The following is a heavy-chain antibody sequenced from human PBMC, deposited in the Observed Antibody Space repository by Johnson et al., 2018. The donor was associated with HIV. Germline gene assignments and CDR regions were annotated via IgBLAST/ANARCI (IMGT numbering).Heavy chain of an antibody. J-gene: IGHJ3*02. CDR1: GFTFSSYA. CDR2: IYSGGST. CDR3: ARVYSSSSAHAFDI. V-gene: IGHV3-NL1*01. Sequence: QVQLVESGGGVVQPGRSLRLSCAASGFTFSSYAMHWVRQAPGKGLEWVAVIYSGGSTFYADSVKVRFTISRDNSKNTLYLQMNSLRAEDTAVYYCARVYSSSSAHAFDIWGQGTMVTVSS. D-gene: IGHD6-6*01.